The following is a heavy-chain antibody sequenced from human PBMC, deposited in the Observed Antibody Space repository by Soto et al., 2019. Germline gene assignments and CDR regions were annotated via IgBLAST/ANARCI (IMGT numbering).Heavy chain of an antibody. J-gene: IGHJ5*02. D-gene: IGHD4-17*01. CDR1: GGSFNGYY. CDR3: ARVRTTLTKKYNWFDP. CDR2: INHSGST. Sequence: QVQLQQWGAGLLKPSETLSLTCAVYGGSFNGYYWSWIRQHPGKGLEWIGEINHSGSTNYNPSLKSRVTISVDTSKNQFSLKLSSVTAADTAVYYCARVRTTLTKKYNWFDPWGQGTLVTVSS. V-gene: IGHV4-34*01.